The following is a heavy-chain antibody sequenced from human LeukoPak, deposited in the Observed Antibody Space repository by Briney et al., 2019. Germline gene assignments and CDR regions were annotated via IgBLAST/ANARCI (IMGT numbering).Heavy chain of an antibody. D-gene: IGHD3-22*01. Sequence: SGPTLVNPTQTLTLTCTFSGFSLSTSGVGVGWIRQPPGMALEWLALIYWNDDKRYSPSLKSRLTITKDTSKNQVVLTMTNMDPADTATYYCAPQDYDSSGYYRAAEYFQHWGQGTLVTVSS. V-gene: IGHV2-5*01. CDR1: GFSLSTSGVG. J-gene: IGHJ1*01. CDR2: IYWNDDK. CDR3: APQDYDSSGYYRAAEYFQH.